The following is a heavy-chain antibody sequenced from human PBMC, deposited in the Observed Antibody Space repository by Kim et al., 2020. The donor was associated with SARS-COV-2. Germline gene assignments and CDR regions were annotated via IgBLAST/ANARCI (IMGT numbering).Heavy chain of an antibody. D-gene: IGHD3-10*01. CDR3: ARVALLWFGELNFDY. Sequence: GGSLRLSCAASGFTVSSNYMSWVRQAPGKGLEWVSVIYSGGSTYYADSVKGRFTISRDNSKNTLYLQMNSLRAEDTAVYYCARVALLWFGELNFDYWGQGTLVTVSS. V-gene: IGHV3-53*01. J-gene: IGHJ4*02. CDR1: GFTVSSNY. CDR2: IYSGGST.